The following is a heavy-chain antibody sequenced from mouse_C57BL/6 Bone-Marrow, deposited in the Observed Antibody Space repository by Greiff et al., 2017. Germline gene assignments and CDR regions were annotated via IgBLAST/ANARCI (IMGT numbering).Heavy chain of an antibody. V-gene: IGHV14-4*01. D-gene: IGHD1-1*01. CDR1: GFNIKDDY. J-gene: IGHJ2*01. CDR2: IDPENGDT. Sequence: EVKVVESGAELVRPGASVKLSCTASGFNIKDDYMHWVKQRPEQGLEWIGWIDPENGDTEYASKFQGKATITADTSSNTAYLQLSSLTSEDTAVYYCTTVVAHFDYWGQGTTLTVSS. CDR3: TTVVAHFDY.